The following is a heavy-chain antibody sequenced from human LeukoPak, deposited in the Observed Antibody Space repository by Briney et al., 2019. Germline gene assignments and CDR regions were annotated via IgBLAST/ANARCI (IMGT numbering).Heavy chain of an antibody. CDR3: ARGRIPRGFDP. V-gene: IGHV4-39*07. CDR2: IYYSGST. D-gene: IGHD3-10*01. Sequence: GWIRQPPGKGLEWIGSIYYSGSTYYNPSLKSRVTISVDTSKNQFSLKLSSVTAADTAVYYCARGRIPRGFDPWGQGTLVTVSS. J-gene: IGHJ5*02.